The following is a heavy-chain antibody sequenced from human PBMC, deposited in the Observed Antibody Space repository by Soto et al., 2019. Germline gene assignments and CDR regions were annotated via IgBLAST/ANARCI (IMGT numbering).Heavy chain of an antibody. CDR3: ARDRVDSSGHDFDY. CDR1: GYTFTSYG. J-gene: IGHJ4*02. D-gene: IGHD3-22*01. V-gene: IGHV1-18*01. Sequence: ASVKVSCKASGYTFTSYGISWVRQAPGQGLEWMGWISAYNGNTNYAQKLQGRVTMTRDTSTSTVYMELSSLRSEDTAVYYCARDRVDSSGHDFDYWGQGTLVTVSS. CDR2: ISAYNGNT.